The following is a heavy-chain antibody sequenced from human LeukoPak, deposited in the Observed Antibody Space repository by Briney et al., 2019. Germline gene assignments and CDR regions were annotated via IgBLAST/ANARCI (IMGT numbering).Heavy chain of an antibody. CDR1: GFTFSDYY. D-gene: IGHD6-13*01. CDR3: ATVPEGSWYPSY. J-gene: IGHJ4*02. CDR2: ISDSGSTI. Sequence: GGSLRLSCAASGFTFSDYYMSWIRQAPGEGLEWVSYISDSGSTIYYADSLQGRFTISWDNAKNSLYLQMNSLRAEDTAVYYCATVPEGSWYPSYWGQGTLVTVSS. V-gene: IGHV3-11*01.